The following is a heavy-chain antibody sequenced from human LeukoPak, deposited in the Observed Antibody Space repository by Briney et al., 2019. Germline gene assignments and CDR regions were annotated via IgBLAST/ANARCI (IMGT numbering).Heavy chain of an antibody. D-gene: IGHD3-22*01. V-gene: IGHV3-30*02. CDR3: AKDPTQYYYDSSGYYD. Sequence: PGGSLRLSCAASGFTFSSYGMHWVRQAPGKGLEWVAFIRYDGSNKYYADSVKGRFTISRDNSKNTLYLQMNSLRAEDTAVYYCAKDPTQYYYDSSGYYDWGQGTLVTVSS. CDR1: GFTFSSYG. CDR2: IRYDGSNK. J-gene: IGHJ4*02.